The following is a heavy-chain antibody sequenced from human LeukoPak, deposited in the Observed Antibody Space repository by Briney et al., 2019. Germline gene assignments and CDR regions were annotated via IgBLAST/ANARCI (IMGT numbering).Heavy chain of an antibody. V-gene: IGHV3-7*01. J-gene: IGHJ6*02. D-gene: IGHD3-10*01. CDR2: IKLDESEK. CDR3: ARGLAQITMVRGVPTYYYYYGLDV. CDR1: GVTFTNYW. Sequence: GGSLRLSCAASGVTFTNYWMSWVRQAPGKGLEWVANIKLDESEKYYVDSVKGRFTISRDNAKNSLYLQMNSLRAEDTAVYYCARGLAQITMVRGVPTYYYYYGLDVWGQGTTVTVSS.